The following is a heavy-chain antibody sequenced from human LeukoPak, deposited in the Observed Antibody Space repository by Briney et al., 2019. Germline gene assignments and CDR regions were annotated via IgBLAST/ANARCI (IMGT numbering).Heavy chain of an antibody. V-gene: IGHV3-21*01. J-gene: IGHJ5*02. D-gene: IGHD2-15*01. Sequence: GGSLRLSCAASGFTFSSYSMSWVRQAPGKGLEWVSSISSQSTYIYSADSLKGRFAISRDNAKNSLYLQMNSLRAEDTAVYYCAREPGYCSGGSCYGGWFDPWGQGTLVTVSS. CDR3: AREPGYCSGGSCYGGWFDP. CDR2: ISSQSTYI. CDR1: GFTFSSYS.